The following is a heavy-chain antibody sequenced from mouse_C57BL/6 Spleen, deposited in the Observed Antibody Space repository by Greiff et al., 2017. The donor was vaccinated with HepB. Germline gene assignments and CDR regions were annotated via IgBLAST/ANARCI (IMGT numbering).Heavy chain of an antibody. Sequence: EVQVVESGGGLVKPGGSLKLSCAASGFTFSDYGMHWVRQAPEKGLEWVAYISSGSSTIYYADTVKGRFTISRDNAKNTLFLQMTSLRSEDTAMYYCARVLGRAMDYWGQGTSVTVSS. D-gene: IGHD4-1*01. CDR1: GFTFSDYG. CDR2: ISSGSSTI. CDR3: ARVLGRAMDY. V-gene: IGHV5-17*01. J-gene: IGHJ4*01.